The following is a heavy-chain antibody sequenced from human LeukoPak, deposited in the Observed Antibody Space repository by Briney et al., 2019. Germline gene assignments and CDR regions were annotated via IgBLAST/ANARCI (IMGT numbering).Heavy chain of an antibody. CDR3: ARKMVRGVHRLYYFDY. J-gene: IGHJ4*02. CDR1: GGSFSGYY. Sequence: PSEALSLTCAVYGGSFSGYYWSWIRQPPGKGLEWIGEINHSGSTNYNPSLKSRVTISVDTSKNQFSLKLSSVTAADTAVYYCARKMVRGVHRLYYFDYWGQGTLVTVSS. CDR2: INHSGST. V-gene: IGHV4-34*01. D-gene: IGHD3-10*01.